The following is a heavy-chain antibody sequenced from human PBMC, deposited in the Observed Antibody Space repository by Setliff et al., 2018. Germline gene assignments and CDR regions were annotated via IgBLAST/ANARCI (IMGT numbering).Heavy chain of an antibody. Sequence: GASVKVSCKASGYTFTYFGLSWVRQAPGQGLEWMGWISPYNGQTTYAQRFQGRITMTTDTSTSTAYLEFKSLRSDDTAIYYCSRLVRFCTKISCQRLLGDDYWGQGALVTVSS. J-gene: IGHJ4*02. V-gene: IGHV1-18*01. D-gene: IGHD2-2*01. CDR3: SRLVRFCTKISCQRLLGDDY. CDR1: GYTFTYFG. CDR2: ISPYNGQT.